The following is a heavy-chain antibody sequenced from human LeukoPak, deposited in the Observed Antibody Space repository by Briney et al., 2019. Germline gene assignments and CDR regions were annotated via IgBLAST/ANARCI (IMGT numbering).Heavy chain of an antibody. CDR1: DFSLSTTGVA. V-gene: IGHV2-5*02. CDR3: ARSNYYSSGTYYNDF. J-gene: IGHJ4*02. CDR2: IYWDDDK. D-gene: IGHD3-10*01. Sequence: SGPTLVNPTQTLTLTCIFSDFSLSTTGVAVAWIRQPPGKALEWLAPIYWDDDKRYSPSLKSRLTITKDTSKNHVVLTMTNMDPVDTATYYCARSNYYSSGTYYNDFWGQGTLVTVSS.